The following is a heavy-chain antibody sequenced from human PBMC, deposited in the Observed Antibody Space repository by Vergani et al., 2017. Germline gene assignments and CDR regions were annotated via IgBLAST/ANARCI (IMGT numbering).Heavy chain of an antibody. CDR3: ARAYYDFWSAWNYYYMDV. J-gene: IGHJ6*03. Sequence: VQLVESGGGLVQPGGSLRLSCAASGFTFSDYYMSWIRQAPGKGLEWVSYISSSGSTIYYADSVKGRFTISRDNAKNSLYLQMNSLRAEDTAVYYCARAYYDFWSAWNYYYMDVWGKGTTVTVSS. D-gene: IGHD3-3*01. CDR1: GFTFSDYY. V-gene: IGHV3-11*01. CDR2: ISSSGSTI.